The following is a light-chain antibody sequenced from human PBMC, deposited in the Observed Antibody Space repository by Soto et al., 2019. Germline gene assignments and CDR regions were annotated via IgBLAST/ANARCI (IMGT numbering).Light chain of an antibody. Sequence: EIVLTQSPGTLSLSPGERATLSCRASQSVSSTYLAWYQHKPGQAPRLLIFATSSRATGIADRFSGSGSGTDFTLTISRLEPEDCAVYYCQLYDNSLYTFGPGTKEEIK. J-gene: IGKJ3*01. CDR2: ATS. CDR1: QSVSSTY. V-gene: IGKV3-20*01. CDR3: QLYDNSLYT.